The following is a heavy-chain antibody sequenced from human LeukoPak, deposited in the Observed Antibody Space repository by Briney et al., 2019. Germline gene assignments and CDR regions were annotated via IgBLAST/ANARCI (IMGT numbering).Heavy chain of an antibody. D-gene: IGHD6-13*01. Sequence: PGGSLRLSCTTSGFTFSNYSMNWVRQAPGKGLEWVSFISSRSDSKYYADSVEGRFTISRDNAKNSLYLQMNSLRADDTSVYYCAREDSTSWFLGESYFYYGIDVWGQGTTVTVSS. V-gene: IGHV3-48*01. CDR1: GFTFSNYS. J-gene: IGHJ6*02. CDR2: ISSRSDSK. CDR3: AREDSTSWFLGESYFYYGIDV.